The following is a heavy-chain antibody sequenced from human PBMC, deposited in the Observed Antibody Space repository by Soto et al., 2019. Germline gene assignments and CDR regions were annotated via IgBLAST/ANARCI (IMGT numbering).Heavy chain of an antibody. Sequence: SETLSLTCAVYGGSFSGYYWSWIRQPPGKGLEWIGGINHSGSTNYNPSLKSRVTISVDTSKNQFSLKLSSVTAADTAVYYCPRGDSSSWYGNWFDPWGQGTLVTVSS. CDR2: INHSGST. CDR1: GGSFSGYY. D-gene: IGHD6-13*01. J-gene: IGHJ5*02. V-gene: IGHV4-34*01. CDR3: PRGDSSSWYGNWFDP.